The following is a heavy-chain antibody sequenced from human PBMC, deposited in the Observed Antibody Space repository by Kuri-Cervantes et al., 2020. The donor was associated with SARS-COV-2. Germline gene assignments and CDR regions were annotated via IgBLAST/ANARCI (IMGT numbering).Heavy chain of an antibody. CDR3: AKEGVPAATPGAGHFDY. J-gene: IGHJ4*02. D-gene: IGHD2-2*01. CDR1: GFTCSSYG. Sequence: GGSLRLPCAASGFTCSSYGMHWVRPAPGKGLEWVGFIRYDGSNQYYADSVKGRFTISRDNSKNTLYLPMNSLRAEDTAVYYCAKEGVPAATPGAGHFDYWGQGTLVTVSS. V-gene: IGHV3-30*02. CDR2: IRYDGSNQ.